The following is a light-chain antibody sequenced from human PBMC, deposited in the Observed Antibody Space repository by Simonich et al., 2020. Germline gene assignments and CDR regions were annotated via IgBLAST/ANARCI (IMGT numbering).Light chain of an antibody. V-gene: IGLV6-57*01. CDR3: QSYDSSNWV. J-gene: IGLJ3*02. CDR1: SGSIDSNY. Sequence: NFMLTQPHSVSESPGKTVTISCTRSSGSIDSNYVQCNQQRPGSSPTTGIYEDNQSPAEVPARFSGSIDSASNSASLTISGLKTEDEADYYCQSYDSSNWVFGGGTKLTVL. CDR2: EDN.